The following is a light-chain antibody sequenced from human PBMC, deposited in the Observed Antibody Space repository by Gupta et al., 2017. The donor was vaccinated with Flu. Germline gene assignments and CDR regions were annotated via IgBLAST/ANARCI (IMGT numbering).Light chain of an antibody. J-gene: IGLJ3*02. Sequence: QSVLTQPPSASGTPGQRVTIPCSGSSSNIGSNTVNWYQQVPGTAPKLLIYTNNQRPSGVPDRFSGSKSGTSASLAISGPQSEDEADYYCATWDDSLNGWVFGGGTKLTVL. CDR1: SSNIGSNT. V-gene: IGLV1-44*01. CDR2: TNN. CDR3: ATWDDSLNGWV.